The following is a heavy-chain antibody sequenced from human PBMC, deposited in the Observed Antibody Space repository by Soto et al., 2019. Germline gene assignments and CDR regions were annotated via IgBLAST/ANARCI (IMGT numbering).Heavy chain of an antibody. CDR2: INKSGGST. CDR1: GFTFSSFA. D-gene: IGHD1-1*01. Sequence: GGSLRLSCSASGFTFSSFAMSWVRQAPGKGLEWVSTINKSGGSTYYADSVKGRFTISRDNSKNMLFLQINGLRAEDTAVYYCAKDPPTTGTTFDYWGRGTLVTVSS. CDR3: AKDPPTTGTTFDY. J-gene: IGHJ4*02. V-gene: IGHV3-23*01.